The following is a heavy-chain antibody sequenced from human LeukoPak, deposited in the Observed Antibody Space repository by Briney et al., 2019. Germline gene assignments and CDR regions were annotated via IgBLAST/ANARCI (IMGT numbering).Heavy chain of an antibody. J-gene: IGHJ4*02. Sequence: PSETLSLTCAVYGGSFSGYYWSWIRQPPGKGLEWIGEINHSGSTNYNPSLKSRVTISVDTSKNQFSLKLSSVTAADTAVYYCARGKLWFGESSRPYYFDYWGQGTLVIVSS. CDR3: ARGKLWFGESSRPYYFDY. D-gene: IGHD3-10*01. V-gene: IGHV4-34*01. CDR1: GGSFSGYY. CDR2: INHSGST.